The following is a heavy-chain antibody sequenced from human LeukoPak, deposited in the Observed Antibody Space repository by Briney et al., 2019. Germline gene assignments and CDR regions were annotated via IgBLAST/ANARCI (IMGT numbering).Heavy chain of an antibody. CDR2: IYTSGST. CDR3: ARGASYDSDDAFDI. D-gene: IGHD3-3*01. CDR1: SGSINSGNYY. V-gene: IGHV4-61*02. Sequence: PSETLSLTCTVSSGSINSGNYYWSWIRQPAGKGLEWIGRIYTSGSTNSHPSLRTRVTISVDTSRNQFSLKLSSVTAADTAVYYCARGASYDSDDAFDIWGQGTMVTVSS. J-gene: IGHJ3*02.